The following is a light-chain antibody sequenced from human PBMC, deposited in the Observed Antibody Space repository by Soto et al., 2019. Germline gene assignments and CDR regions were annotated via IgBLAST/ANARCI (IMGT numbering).Light chain of an antibody. CDR2: AAT. J-gene: IGKJ5*01. Sequence: DIQMTQSPSSLFASVGDRVTITCRASQSISAYLNWYQQRPGKAPSLLIDAATRLHSGVPSRFSGSGPGTDFTLTISSLQPEDFATHYCQRSYRFISFGQGTRLEMK. CDR3: QRSYRFIS. V-gene: IGKV1-39*01. CDR1: QSISAY.